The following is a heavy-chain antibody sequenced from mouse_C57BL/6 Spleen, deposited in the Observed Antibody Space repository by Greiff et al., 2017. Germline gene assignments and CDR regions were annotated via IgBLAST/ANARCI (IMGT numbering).Heavy chain of an antibody. Sequence: VKLMESGAELVKPGASVKISCKASGYAFSSYWMNWVKQRPGKGLEWIGQIYPGDGDTNYNGKFKGKATLTADKSSSTAYMQLSSLTSEDSAVYFCAREDSNYAMDYGGQGTSVTVSS. V-gene: IGHV1-80*01. CDR3: AREDSNYAMDY. D-gene: IGHD2-5*01. J-gene: IGHJ4*01. CDR2: IYPGDGDT. CDR1: GYAFSSYW.